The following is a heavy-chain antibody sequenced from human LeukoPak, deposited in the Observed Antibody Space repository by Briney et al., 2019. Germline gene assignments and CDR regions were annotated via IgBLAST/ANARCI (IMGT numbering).Heavy chain of an antibody. Sequence: GGSLRLSCAASGFTFDDYGMSWVRQAPGKGLEWVSGISWSGGNTGYADSVKGRFTISRDNAKNSLYLQMNSLRAEDTAFYYCARAPDGTHYRNWFDPWGQGTLVTVSS. D-gene: IGHD4-11*01. J-gene: IGHJ5*02. CDR1: GFTFDDYG. CDR3: ARAPDGTHYRNWFDP. V-gene: IGHV3-20*04. CDR2: ISWSGGNT.